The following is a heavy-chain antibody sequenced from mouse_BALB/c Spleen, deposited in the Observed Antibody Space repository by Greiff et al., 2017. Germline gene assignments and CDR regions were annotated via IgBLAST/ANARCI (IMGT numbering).Heavy chain of an antibody. V-gene: IGHV5-4*02. CDR1: GFTFSDYY. Sequence: EVHLVESGGGLVKPGGSLKLSCAASGFTFSDYYMYWVRQTPEKRLEWVATISDGGSYTYYPDSVKGRFTISRDNAKNNLYLQMSSLKSEDTAMYYCARGGTGGYLDYWGQGTTLTVSA. D-gene: IGHD4-1*01. J-gene: IGHJ2*01. CDR2: ISDGGSYT. CDR3: ARGGTGGYLDY.